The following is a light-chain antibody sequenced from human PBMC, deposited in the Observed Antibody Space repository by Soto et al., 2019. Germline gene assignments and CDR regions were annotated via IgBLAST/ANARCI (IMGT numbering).Light chain of an antibody. CDR2: KAS. CDR3: QQYNSYST. J-gene: IGKJ1*01. V-gene: IGKV1-5*03. Sequence: DIQMTQSPSTLSASVGDRVTITCRASQSISTWLAWYQQKPGKAPKLLMYKASSLESGVPSRFSGSGSGTEFTLTISSLQPDDFPTYYCQQYNSYSTFGQGTKVEIK. CDR1: QSISTW.